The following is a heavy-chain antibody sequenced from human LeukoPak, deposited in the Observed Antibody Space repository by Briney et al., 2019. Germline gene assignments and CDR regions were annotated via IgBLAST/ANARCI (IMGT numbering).Heavy chain of an antibody. CDR3: AKDPHTGIAPDY. CDR2: INHSGST. Sequence: PSETLSLTCAVYGGSFSGYYWSWIRQPPGKGLEWIGEINHSGSTNYNPSLKSRVTISVDTSKNQFSLKLSSVTAADTAVYYCAKDPHTGIAPDYWGQGTLVTVSS. J-gene: IGHJ4*02. D-gene: IGHD5-18*01. CDR1: GGSFSGYY. V-gene: IGHV4-34*01.